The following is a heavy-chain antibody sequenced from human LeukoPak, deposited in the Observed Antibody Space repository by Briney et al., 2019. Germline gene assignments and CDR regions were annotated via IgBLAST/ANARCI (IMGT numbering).Heavy chain of an antibody. CDR2: ISSSSSYI. CDR1: GFTFSSYS. Sequence: KPGGSLRLSCAASGFTFSSYSMTWVRQAPGKGLEWVSSISSSSSYIYYADSVKGRFTISRDNAKNSLYLQMNSLRAEDTAVYYCARDGGYDILTDYGMDVWGQGTTVTVSS. D-gene: IGHD3-9*01. J-gene: IGHJ6*02. CDR3: ARDGGYDILTDYGMDV. V-gene: IGHV3-21*01.